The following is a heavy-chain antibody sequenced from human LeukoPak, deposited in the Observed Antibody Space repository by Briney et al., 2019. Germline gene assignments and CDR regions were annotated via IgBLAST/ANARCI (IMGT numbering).Heavy chain of an antibody. CDR2: INPNSGGT. V-gene: IGHV1-2*02. D-gene: IGHD2-15*01. CDR3: ARDRGVDYCSGGSCSHYYYYMDV. J-gene: IGHJ6*03. Sequence: ASVKVSCKASGYTFTGYYMHWVRQAPGQGLEWMGWINPNSGGTNYAQKLQGRVTMTGDTSISTAYMELSRLRSDDTAVYYCARDRGVDYCSGGSCSHYYYYMDVWGKGTTVTISS. CDR1: GYTFTGYY.